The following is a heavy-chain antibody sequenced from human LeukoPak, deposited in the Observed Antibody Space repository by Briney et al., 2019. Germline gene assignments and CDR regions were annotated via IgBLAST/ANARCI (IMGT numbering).Heavy chain of an antibody. Sequence: PSETLSLTCTVSGGSISSYYWSWIRQPPGKGLEWIGEINHSGSTNYNPSLKSRVTISVDTSKNQFSLKLSSVTAADTAVYYCARRRGVPLSYLDYWGQGTLVTVSS. V-gene: IGHV4-34*01. CDR2: INHSGST. D-gene: IGHD3-10*01. CDR1: GGSISSYY. J-gene: IGHJ4*02. CDR3: ARRRGVPLSYLDY.